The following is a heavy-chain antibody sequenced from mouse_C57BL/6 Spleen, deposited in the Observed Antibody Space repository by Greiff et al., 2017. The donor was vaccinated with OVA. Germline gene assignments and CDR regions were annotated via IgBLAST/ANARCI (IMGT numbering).Heavy chain of an antibody. CDR3: ARSHYYGGYFDY. CDR2: IHPNSGST. Sequence: VQLQQSGAELAKPGASVKLSCKASGYTFTSYWMHWVKQRPGQGLEWIGMIHPNSGSTNYNEKFKSKATLTVDKSSSTAYMQLSSLTSEDSAVYYCARSHYYGGYFDYWGQGTTLTVSS. J-gene: IGHJ2*01. D-gene: IGHD1-1*01. CDR1: GYTFTSYW. V-gene: IGHV1-64*01.